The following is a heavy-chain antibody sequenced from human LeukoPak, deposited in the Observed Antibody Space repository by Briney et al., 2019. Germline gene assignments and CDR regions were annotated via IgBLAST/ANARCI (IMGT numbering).Heavy chain of an antibody. V-gene: IGHV3-30*18. D-gene: IGHD6-19*01. CDR1: RFDLSYYG. CDR3: AKGSSAYGHPTSPLFDF. J-gene: IGHJ4*02. CDR2: VSADGTET. Sequence: GGSLRLSCTGFRFDLSYYGMHWVRQAPGRGLEWVAVVSADGTETYYVDSVKDRFTISKDNSKNTMFLQMSSLKTEDTAVYYCAKGSSAYGHPTSPLFDFWGQGTLVTVSS.